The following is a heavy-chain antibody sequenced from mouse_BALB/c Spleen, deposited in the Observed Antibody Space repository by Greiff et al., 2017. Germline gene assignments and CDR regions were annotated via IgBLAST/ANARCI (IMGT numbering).Heavy chain of an antibody. CDR1: GFTFCSYG. D-gene: IGHD2-14*01. CDR3: ARQGVQSAMDY. J-gene: IGHJ4*01. CDR2: ISSGGSYT. V-gene: IGHV5-6*02. Sequence: DVMLVESGGDLVKPGGSLKLSCAASGFTFCSYGMYWVRQTPDKRLEWVATISSGGSYTYYPDSVKGRFTISRDNAKNTLYLQMSSLKSEDTAMYYCARQGVQSAMDYWGQGTSVTVSS.